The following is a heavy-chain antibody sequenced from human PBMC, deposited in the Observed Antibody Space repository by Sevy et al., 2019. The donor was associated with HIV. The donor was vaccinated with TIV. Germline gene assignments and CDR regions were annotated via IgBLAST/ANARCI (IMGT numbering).Heavy chain of an antibody. J-gene: IGHJ6*02. D-gene: IGHD6-19*01. CDR2: IYDSETT. Sequence: SETLSLTCTVSGGSISSFYWSWIRQPPGKGLEYIGYIYDSETTNSNPSLKSRVTISVDTSKNQFSLKLSSVTAADTAVYYCARAGGSTDWGMDVWGQGTTVTVSS. CDR3: ARAGGSTDWGMDV. V-gene: IGHV4-59*01. CDR1: GGSISSFY.